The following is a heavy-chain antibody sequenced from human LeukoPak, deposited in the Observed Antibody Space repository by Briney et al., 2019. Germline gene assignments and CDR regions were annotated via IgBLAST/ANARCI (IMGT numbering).Heavy chain of an antibody. J-gene: IGHJ4*02. Sequence: SETLSLTCTVSGGSISSYYWGWIRQPPGKGLEWIGYIYYSGSTNYNPSLKSRVTISVDTSKNQFSLKLSSVTAADTAVYYCARDRHGGRADFDYWGQGTLVTVSS. CDR3: ARDRHGGRADFDY. D-gene: IGHD4-23*01. V-gene: IGHV4-59*01. CDR1: GGSISSYY. CDR2: IYYSGST.